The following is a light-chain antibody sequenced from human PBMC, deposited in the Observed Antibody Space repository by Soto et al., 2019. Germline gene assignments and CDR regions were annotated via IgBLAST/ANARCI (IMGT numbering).Light chain of an antibody. CDR1: SSNIGTYT. CDR2: TDY. Sequence: QSVLTQPPSASGTPGQRVTISCSGTSSNIGTYTVNWYQQLPGTAPKLLIYTDYQRPSGVPDRFSGSKSGTSASLAINGLHSEDEADYYCASWDDNLDGGVFGGGTKVTVL. V-gene: IGLV1-44*01. J-gene: IGLJ3*02. CDR3: ASWDDNLDGGV.